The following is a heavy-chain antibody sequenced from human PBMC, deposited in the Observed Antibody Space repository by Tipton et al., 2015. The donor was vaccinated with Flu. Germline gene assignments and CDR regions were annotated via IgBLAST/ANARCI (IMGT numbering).Heavy chain of an antibody. CDR2: IYYSGST. D-gene: IGHD4-17*01. V-gene: IGHV4-59*08. CDR3: ARTYGDYGNYYYYMDV. CDR1: GGSFSGYY. Sequence: TLSLTCAVYGGSFSGYYWSWIRQPPGKGLEWIGYIYYSGSTNYNPSLKSRVTISVDTSKNQFSLKLSSVTAADTAVYYCARTYGDYGNYYYYMDVWGKGTTVTVSS. J-gene: IGHJ6*03.